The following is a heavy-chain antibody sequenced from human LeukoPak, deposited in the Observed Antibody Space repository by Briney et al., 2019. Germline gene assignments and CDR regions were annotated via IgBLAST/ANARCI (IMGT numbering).Heavy chain of an antibody. CDR1: GYTFTDYY. D-gene: IGHD6-13*01. CDR3: ARSTITVTAAGHFDL. J-gene: IGHJ2*01. Sequence: GASIKVSRKSSGYTFTDYYVHWVRQAPVQGLEWMGRINPNSGDTNYAQNFQGRVTMSRDTSISTAYLELNRLIFDDTAASYCARSTITVTAAGHFDLWGRGTLVTVSS. V-gene: IGHV1-2*06. CDR2: INPNSGDT.